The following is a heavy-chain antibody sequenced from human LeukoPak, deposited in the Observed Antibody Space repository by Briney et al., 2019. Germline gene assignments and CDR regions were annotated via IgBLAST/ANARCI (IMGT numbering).Heavy chain of an antibody. Sequence: SETLSLTCPVSRGSLICYYWSWIRQPPGKGLEWIGHIYYSGSTNYNPSLKSRVTISVDTTNNQFSLKLSSVTAADTAVYYCARLNITTYHDAFDIWGQGTMVTVSS. CDR3: ARLNITTYHDAFDI. CDR2: IYYSGST. D-gene: IGHD2/OR15-2a*01. CDR1: RGSLICYY. J-gene: IGHJ3*02. V-gene: IGHV4-59*08.